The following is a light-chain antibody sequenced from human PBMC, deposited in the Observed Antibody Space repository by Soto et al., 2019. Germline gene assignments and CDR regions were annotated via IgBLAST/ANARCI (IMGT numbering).Light chain of an antibody. Sequence: EIVLTQSPGTLSLSPGERATLSCRASQSVSSSYLAWYQQKPGQAPRLLIYGASSRATGIPDRFSGSGSGTDFTLTISSLEPGDFAVYYCQQRSNWPPITFGQGTRLEI. CDR3: QQRSNWPPIT. CDR1: QSVSSSY. V-gene: IGKV3D-20*02. CDR2: GAS. J-gene: IGKJ5*01.